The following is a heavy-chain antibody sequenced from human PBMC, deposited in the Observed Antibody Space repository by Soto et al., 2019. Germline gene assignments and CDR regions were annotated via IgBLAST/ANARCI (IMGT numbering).Heavy chain of an antibody. D-gene: IGHD2-8*01. CDR3: ARDLGSGLLGYCTNGVCYTFDY. CDR1: GYTFTGYY. Sequence: GASVKVSCKASGYTFTGYYMHWVRQAPGQGPEWMGWINPNSGGTNYAQKFQGWVTMTRDTSISTAYMELSRLRSDDTAVYYCARDLGSGLLGYCTNGVCYTFDYWGQGTLVTVSS. CDR2: INPNSGGT. V-gene: IGHV1-2*04. J-gene: IGHJ4*02.